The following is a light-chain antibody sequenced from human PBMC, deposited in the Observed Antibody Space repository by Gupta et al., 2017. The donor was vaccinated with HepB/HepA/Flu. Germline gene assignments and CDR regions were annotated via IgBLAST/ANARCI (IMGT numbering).Light chain of an antibody. CDR2: DAS. Sequence: LSPGERATLSCRASYNVGSSLAWYQQKPGQGPRLLIFDASKRATGISARFSGSGSGTDFTLTINSLEPEDFAVYFCQYRATLPPWCNFGQGTKLEI. J-gene: IGKJ2*01. V-gene: IGKV3-11*01. CDR3: QYRATLPPWCN. CDR1: YNVGSS.